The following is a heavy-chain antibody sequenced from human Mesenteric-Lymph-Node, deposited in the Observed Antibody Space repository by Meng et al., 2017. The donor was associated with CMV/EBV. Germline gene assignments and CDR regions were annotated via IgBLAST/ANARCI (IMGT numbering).Heavy chain of an antibody. CDR1: GFTFSSYE. V-gene: IGHV3-48*03. CDR3: AKDHHRHCTTTTCYGFQFDY. CDR2: ISSSGSTI. Sequence: GESLKISCAASGFTFSSYEMNWVRQAPGKGLEWVSYISSSGSTIYYADSVKGRFTISRDNAKNSLYLQMNSLRDEDTALYYCAKDHHRHCTTTTCYGFQFDYWGQGSLVTVSS. J-gene: IGHJ4*02. D-gene: IGHD2-2*01.